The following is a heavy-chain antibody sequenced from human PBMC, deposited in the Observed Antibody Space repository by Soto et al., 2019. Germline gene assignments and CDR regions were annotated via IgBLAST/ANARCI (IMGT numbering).Heavy chain of an antibody. CDR1: GFTFSSYA. CDR3: ARSGIRRGLFYF. J-gene: IGHJ4*02. D-gene: IGHD2-15*01. Sequence: EVQLLESGGGLVQPGGSLRLSCAASGFTFSSYAMSWVRQAPGKGLEWVSAISGSGGSTYYAHSVKGRFTISRDNSKNTLYLQMNSLRAEDTAVYYCARSGIRRGLFYFWGQGTLVTVSS. CDR2: ISGSGGST. V-gene: IGHV3-23*01.